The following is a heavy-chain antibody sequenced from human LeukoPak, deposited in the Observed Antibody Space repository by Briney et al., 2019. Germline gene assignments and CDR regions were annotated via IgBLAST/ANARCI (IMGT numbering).Heavy chain of an antibody. J-gene: IGHJ4*02. Sequence: ASVTVSCKTSGYNFPGYDIHWVRQAPGHGPEWMGLINPNNGGTEYAQRLKGRVTMTRDTSISTAFMELSGLRSDDTAVYYCARGIPSFTLFGVVIYWGQGTAVTVSS. V-gene: IGHV1-2*02. D-gene: IGHD3-3*01. CDR2: INPNNGGT. CDR3: ARGIPSFTLFGVVIY. CDR1: GYNFPGYD.